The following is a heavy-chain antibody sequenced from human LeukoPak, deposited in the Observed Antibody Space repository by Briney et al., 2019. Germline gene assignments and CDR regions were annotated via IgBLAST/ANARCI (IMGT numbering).Heavy chain of an antibody. CDR1: GFDFSSYG. J-gene: IGHJ3*02. CDR2: ISWDGGST. CDR3: AKHLATLRTPDAFDI. D-gene: IGHD3-16*01. V-gene: IGHV3-43*01. Sequence: GGSLRLSCAVSGFDFSSYGMNWGRQSPGEGLGWVSLISWDGGSTNYADSVKGRFTISRDNSKNSLYLQMNSLRTEDTALYFCAKHLATLRTPDAFDIWGQRTMVTVSS.